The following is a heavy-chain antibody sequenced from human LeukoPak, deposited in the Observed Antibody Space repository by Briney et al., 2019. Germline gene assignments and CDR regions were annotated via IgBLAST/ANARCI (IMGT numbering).Heavy chain of an antibody. Sequence: PSETLSLTCTVSGGSISSGSYYWSWIRQPAGKGLEWIGRIYTSGSTNYNPSLKSRVTISVDTSKNQFSLKLSSVTAADTAVYYCARDPVYSYGFNPWGQGTLVTVSS. CDR2: IYTSGST. V-gene: IGHV4-61*02. CDR1: GGSISSGSYY. J-gene: IGHJ5*02. D-gene: IGHD5-18*01. CDR3: ARDPVYSYGFNP.